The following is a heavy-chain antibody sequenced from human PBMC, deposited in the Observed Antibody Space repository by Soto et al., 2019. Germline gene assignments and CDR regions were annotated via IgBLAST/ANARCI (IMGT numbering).Heavy chain of an antibody. Sequence: VQLVESGGGLIQPGGSLRLSCAASGFTVSSNYMSWVRQAPGKGLEWVSVIYSGGSTYYADSVKGRFTISRDNPNDTLYLQMNTLRAEDTAVYYCARGKWAGAATLIDYWGQGTLVTVSS. CDR3: ARGKWAGAATLIDY. CDR2: IYSGGST. CDR1: GFTVSSNY. J-gene: IGHJ4*02. D-gene: IGHD2-15*01. V-gene: IGHV3-53*01.